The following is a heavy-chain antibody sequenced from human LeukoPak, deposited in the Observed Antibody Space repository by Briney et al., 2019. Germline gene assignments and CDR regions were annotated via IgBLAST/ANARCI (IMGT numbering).Heavy chain of an antibody. CDR3: ARDVAGTGYSYGYPPLDY. CDR1: RYTFTVSY. CDR2: INPNSGGT. V-gene: IGHV1-2*02. J-gene: IGHJ4*02. D-gene: IGHD5-18*01. Sequence: ASVTVSCEPSRYTFTVSYMHWARQAPGQGLSRLGWINPNSGGTNYAQKFQGRVTMTRDTSISTAYMVLSRLRSVDTAVYYCARDVAGTGYSYGYPPLDYWGQGTLVTVSS.